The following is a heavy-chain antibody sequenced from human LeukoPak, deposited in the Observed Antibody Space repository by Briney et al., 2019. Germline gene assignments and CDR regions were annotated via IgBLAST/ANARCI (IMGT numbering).Heavy chain of an antibody. J-gene: IGHJ4*02. CDR1: SYTFTRYG. CDR3: ARGGTSGWRTPNDDY. CDR2: ISGYNGNT. Sequence: ASVKVSCKASSYTFTRYGISWVRQAPGQGLEWMGWISGYNGNTNYSEKLQGRVTMTTETSTSTAYMELRSLRSDDTAVYYCARGGTSGWRTPNDDYWGQGTLVTVSS. D-gene: IGHD6-19*01. V-gene: IGHV1-18*01.